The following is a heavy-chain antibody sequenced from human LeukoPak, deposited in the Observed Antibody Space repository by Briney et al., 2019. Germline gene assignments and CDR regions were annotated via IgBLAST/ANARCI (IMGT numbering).Heavy chain of an antibody. CDR2: FDPEDGET. J-gene: IGHJ4*02. V-gene: IGHV1-24*01. Sequence: EASVKVSCKVSGYTLTELPMHWVRQAPGKGLEWMGGFDPEDGETIYAQKFQGRVTITEDTSTDTAYMELSSLRSEDTAVYYCATRTPYYDFWSGNIFLAYWGQGTLVTVSS. CDR1: GYTLTELP. CDR3: ATRTPYYDFWSGNIFLAY. D-gene: IGHD3-3*01.